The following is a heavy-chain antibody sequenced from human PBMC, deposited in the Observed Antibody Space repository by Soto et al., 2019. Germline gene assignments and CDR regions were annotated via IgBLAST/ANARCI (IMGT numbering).Heavy chain of an antibody. D-gene: IGHD5-12*01. CDR2: IRSKVYAGTT. V-gene: IGHV3-49*04. J-gene: IGHJ4*02. CDR3: TRVGGDGYNYDRDDY. CDR1: GFTFGNYG. Sequence: GGSLRLSCKTSGFTFGNYGLTWVRQAPGKGLEWVAFIRSKVYAGTTEYAASVKGRFTISRDDSKSIVYLQMNSLQTADTAVYFCTRVGGDGYNYDRDDYCGQGTLVTVSS.